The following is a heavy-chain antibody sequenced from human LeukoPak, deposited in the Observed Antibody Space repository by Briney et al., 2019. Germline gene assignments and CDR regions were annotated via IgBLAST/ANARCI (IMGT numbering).Heavy chain of an antibody. J-gene: IGHJ6*02. V-gene: IGHV3-23*01. D-gene: IGHD4-11*01. CDR1: GFAFSSYA. CDR3: ARDMTTATTRIYGMDV. CDR2: ISGSGGST. Sequence: PGGSLRLSCAASGFAFSSYAMTWVRQAPGKGLEWVSAISGSGGSTHYADSVKGRFTISRDNAKNSLYLQMNSLRAEGTAVYYCARDMTTATTRIYGMDVWGQGTTVTVSS.